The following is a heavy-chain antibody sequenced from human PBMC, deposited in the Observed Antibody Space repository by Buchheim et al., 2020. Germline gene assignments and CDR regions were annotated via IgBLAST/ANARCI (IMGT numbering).Heavy chain of an antibody. J-gene: IGHJ4*02. CDR2: IKQDGSEK. CDR3: ARRRGSYAFDY. Sequence: EVQLVESGGGLVQPGGSLRLSCAASGFTSSNYWMSWVRQAPGKGLEWVANIKQDGSEKYFVDSVKGRFTISRDNAKNSLYLQMNSPRAEDTAVYYCARRRGSYAFDYWGQGTL. D-gene: IGHD1-26*01. V-gene: IGHV3-7*01. CDR1: GFTSSNYW.